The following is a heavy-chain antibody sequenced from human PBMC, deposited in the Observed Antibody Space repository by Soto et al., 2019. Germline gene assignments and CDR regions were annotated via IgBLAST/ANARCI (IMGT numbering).Heavy chain of an antibody. CDR1: GDSINSDKYY. D-gene: IGHD3-10*01. CDR3: ARGGITMVRGVPSFDY. Sequence: LSLTCSVSGDSINSDKYYWGWIRQPPGKGLEWIGSIYYRGNTYYNPSLQTRVTISLDKSKSQFSLKLNSVTAADSAVYYCARGGITMVRGVPSFDYWGQGTLVTVSS. J-gene: IGHJ4*02. CDR2: IYYRGNT. V-gene: IGHV4-39*01.